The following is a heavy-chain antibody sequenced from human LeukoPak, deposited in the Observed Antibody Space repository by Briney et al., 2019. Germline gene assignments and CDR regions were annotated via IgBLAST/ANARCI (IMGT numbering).Heavy chain of an antibody. D-gene: IGHD5-18*01. V-gene: IGHV3-30*18. J-gene: IGHJ6*02. Sequence: GRSLRLSCAASGFTFSSYGMHWVRQAPGKGLEWVAVISYDGSNKYYADSVKGRFTISRDNSKNTLYLQMNSLRAEDTAVYYCAKDLELWLPYYYYGMDVWAKGPRSPSP. CDR2: ISYDGSNK. CDR1: GFTFSSYG. CDR3: AKDLELWLPYYYYGMDV.